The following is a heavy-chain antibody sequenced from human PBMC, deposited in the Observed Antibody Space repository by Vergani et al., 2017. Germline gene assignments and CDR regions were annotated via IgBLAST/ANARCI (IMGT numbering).Heavy chain of an antibody. J-gene: IGHJ4*02. CDR3: ARHISVGRPSSMTAFDY. CDR1: GDSISTSSYA. CDR2: VFYGGRT. V-gene: IGHV4-39*01. D-gene: IGHD6-6*01. Sequence: QMQLQESGPGLVKPSETLSLSCTVSGDSISTSSYACGWIRQPPGKTLEWIGTVFYGGRTSYNPSLKSRVTLSLDTSKKQISLHLTSVTAADTAVYYCARHISVGRPSSMTAFDYWGQGTLVTVSS.